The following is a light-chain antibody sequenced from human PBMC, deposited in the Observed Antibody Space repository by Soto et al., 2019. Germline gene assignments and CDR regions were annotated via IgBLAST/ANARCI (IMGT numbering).Light chain of an antibody. CDR1: QSLTSY. CDR2: KAS. J-gene: IGKJ4*01. V-gene: IGKV1-5*03. Sequence: DIQMTQSPSTLSASVGDRVTITCRASQSLTSYLAWYQQKPGKAPKLLIYKASSLQSGVPSRFSGSGSGTDFTLTISSLQPDDLATYYCQHYNGYPITYGGGTKVEI. CDR3: QHYNGYPIT.